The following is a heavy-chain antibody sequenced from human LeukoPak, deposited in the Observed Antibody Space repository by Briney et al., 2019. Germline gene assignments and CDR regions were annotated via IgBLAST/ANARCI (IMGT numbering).Heavy chain of an antibody. V-gene: IGHV4-59*01. Sequence: SETLSLTCSVSGDSISTYYWSWIRQPPGKGLGWIGYIYYSGSTNYNASLKSRVTISVDTSKNQFSLKLSSVTAADTAVYYCARALRSLYYMDVWGKGTTVTISS. D-gene: IGHD4-17*01. CDR1: GDSISTYY. CDR3: ARALRSLYYMDV. CDR2: IYYSGST. J-gene: IGHJ6*03.